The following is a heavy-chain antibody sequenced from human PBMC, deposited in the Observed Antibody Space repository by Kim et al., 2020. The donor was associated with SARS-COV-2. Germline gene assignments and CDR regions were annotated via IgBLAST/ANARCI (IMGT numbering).Heavy chain of an antibody. D-gene: IGHD3-3*01. CDR1: GGSISSYY. Sequence: SETLSLTCTVSGGSISSYYWSWIRQPPGKGLEWIGYIYYSGSTNYNPSLKSRVTISVDTSKNQFSLKLSSVTAADTAVYYCARALYYDFWSGYGPYYFDYWGQGTLVTVSS. CDR2: IYYSGST. J-gene: IGHJ4*02. V-gene: IGHV4-59*13. CDR3: ARALYYDFWSGYGPYYFDY.